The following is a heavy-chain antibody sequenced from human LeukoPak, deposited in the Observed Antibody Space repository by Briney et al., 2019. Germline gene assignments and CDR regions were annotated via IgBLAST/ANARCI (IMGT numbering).Heavy chain of an antibody. J-gene: IGHJ4*02. CDR2: IIPIFGTA. CDR1: GGTFSSYA. D-gene: IGHD4-23*01. Sequence: GASVKVSCKASGGTFSSYAISWVRQAPGQGLEWMGGIIPIFGTANYAQRFQGRVTVTTDESSSTAYMELSSLRSEDTAMYYCASTELTPGFDYWGQGTLVTVSS. V-gene: IGHV1-69*05. CDR3: ASTELTPGFDY.